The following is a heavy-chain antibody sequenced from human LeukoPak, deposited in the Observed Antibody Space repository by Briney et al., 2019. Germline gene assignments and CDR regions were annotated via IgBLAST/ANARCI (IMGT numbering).Heavy chain of an antibody. CDR1: GGSISNYY. J-gene: IGHJ3*02. D-gene: IGHD3-22*01. CDR3: ARVRGNYYYDSSGYPRVHAFDI. Sequence: SETLSLTCTVSGGSISNYYWTWIRQPPGKGLEWIAYVYYSGSTNYNPSLKSRVSISVDTSKNQFSLKLSSVTAADTAVYYCARVRGNYYYDSSGYPRVHAFDIWGQGTMVTVSS. V-gene: IGHV4-59*12. CDR2: VYYSGST.